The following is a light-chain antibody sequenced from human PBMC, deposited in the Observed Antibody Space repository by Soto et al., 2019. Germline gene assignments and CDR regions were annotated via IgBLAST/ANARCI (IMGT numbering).Light chain of an antibody. CDR3: QQYGSSPWT. CDR1: QSVSSSF. J-gene: IGKJ1*01. CDR2: HTS. V-gene: IGKV3-20*01. Sequence: EIVWTQSPGTLSLSPGERATLSCRASQSVSSSFVAWFQQKPGQAPRLLIHHTSTRATGIPDRFSGSGSGTDFTLTINRLEPEDFAVYYCQQYGSSPWTFGQGTKVDIK.